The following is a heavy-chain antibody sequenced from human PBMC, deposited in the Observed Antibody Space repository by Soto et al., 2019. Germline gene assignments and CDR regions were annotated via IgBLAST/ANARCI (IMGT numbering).Heavy chain of an antibody. CDR1: GGSISTADYY. V-gene: IGHV4-30-4*01. CDR2: IYYSGST. CDR3: AILLASPGTYYFDY. Sequence: PSETLSLTCTVSGGSISTADYYWNWIRQPPGKALEWIGYIYYSGSTYYNPSLKSRLTMSVDTSKNQFSLKLTSVTAAATAVYYCAILLASPGTYYFDYWGQGTLVTVSS. J-gene: IGHJ4*01. D-gene: IGHD3-3*01.